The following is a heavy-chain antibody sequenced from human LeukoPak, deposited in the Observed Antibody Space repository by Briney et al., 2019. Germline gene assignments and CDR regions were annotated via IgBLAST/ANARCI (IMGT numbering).Heavy chain of an antibody. J-gene: IGHJ4*02. D-gene: IGHD5-24*01. Sequence: GGSLRLSCVASGFPFSSYWMTWVRQAPGKGLEWVANIKQDGSKKSYVGSVKGRFTISRDNAKNSLYLQMNSLRAEDTAIYYCTRVGYIDEGIDYWGQGTLVTVSS. CDR1: GFPFSSYW. CDR3: TRVGYIDEGIDY. V-gene: IGHV3-7*04. CDR2: IKQDGSKK.